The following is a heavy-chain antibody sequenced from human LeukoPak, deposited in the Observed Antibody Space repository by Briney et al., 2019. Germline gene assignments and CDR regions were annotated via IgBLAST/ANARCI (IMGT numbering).Heavy chain of an antibody. Sequence: GGSLRLSCAPSGFTFSDYHMNWIRQAPGKGLEWVSYISPGGDTIYLADSVKGRFTISRDNAKNSLYLQMNSLTAEDTAVYYCASGRDIAVAGPGGYFDYWGQGTLVTVSS. CDR2: ISPGGDTI. CDR3: ASGRDIAVAGPGGYFDY. V-gene: IGHV3-11*01. J-gene: IGHJ4*02. CDR1: GFTFSDYH. D-gene: IGHD6-19*01.